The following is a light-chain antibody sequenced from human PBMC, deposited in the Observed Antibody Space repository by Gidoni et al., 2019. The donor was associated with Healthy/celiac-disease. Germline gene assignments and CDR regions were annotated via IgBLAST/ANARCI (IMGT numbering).Light chain of an antibody. CDR1: QSVLYSSNNKNY. CDR2: WAS. V-gene: IGKV4-1*01. J-gene: IGKJ1*01. CDR3: QQYYSTPPT. Sequence: DIVMTQSPDSLAVSLGERATINCKSSQSVLYSSNNKNYLAWYQQKPGQPPKLLIYWASTRESGVPDRFSGSGFGTDFTLTINSLQAEDVAVYYCQQYYSTPPTFXXXTKVEIK.